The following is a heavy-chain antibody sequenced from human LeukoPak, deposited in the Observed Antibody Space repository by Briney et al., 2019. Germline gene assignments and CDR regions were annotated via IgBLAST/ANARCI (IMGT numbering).Heavy chain of an antibody. CDR3: GSASRGFGLSVIIGN. D-gene: IGHD2-2*01. CDR2: SSPFHGNI. Sequence: ASVKGSCKASGYPTRSFGISWVRQAPCPGLEWMGWSSPFHGNIQYAPKIQDRVTMTTDTSTSTAYMELRSLTSDDTAIYLRGSASRGFGLSVIIGNWGQGTLVIVSS. J-gene: IGHJ4*02. V-gene: IGHV1-18*01. CDR1: GYPTRSFG.